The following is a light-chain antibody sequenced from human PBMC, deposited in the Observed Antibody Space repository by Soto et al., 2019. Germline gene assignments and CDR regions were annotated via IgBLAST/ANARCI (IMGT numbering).Light chain of an antibody. V-gene: IGKV3-11*01. Sequence: EIVLTQSPATLSLSPGERATLSCRASQSVRGYLAWYQQKLGQAPRLLISDAYNRAAGVPARFSGSGSGADFTLTISSLEPEDFAVYYCQQCSAWPLTFGGGTKVEIK. CDR1: QSVRGY. CDR3: QQCSAWPLT. CDR2: DAY. J-gene: IGKJ4*01.